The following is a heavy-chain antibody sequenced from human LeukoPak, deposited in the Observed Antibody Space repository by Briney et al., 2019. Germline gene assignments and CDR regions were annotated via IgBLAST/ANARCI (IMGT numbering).Heavy chain of an antibody. CDR1: AFTFSSYA. Sequence: GGSLRLSCVASAFTFSSYAMTWVRQAPGKGLEWVSTIGGSGRSTYYADSVKGRFTISRDNSKNTLYLQMNSLRAEDTAVYYCAKGKGSIYYNWYLDLWGRGTLVTVSS. J-gene: IGHJ2*01. CDR2: IGGSGRST. V-gene: IGHV3-23*01. CDR3: AKGKGSIYYNWYLDL. D-gene: IGHD3-10*01.